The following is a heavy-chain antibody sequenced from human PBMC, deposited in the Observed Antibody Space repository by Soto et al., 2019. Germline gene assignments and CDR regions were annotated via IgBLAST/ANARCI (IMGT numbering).Heavy chain of an antibody. CDR2: INHSGST. CDR1: GGSFSGYY. J-gene: IGHJ4*02. V-gene: IGHV4-34*01. Sequence: QVQLQQCGAGLLKPSETLSLTCSVYGGSFSGYYWSWIRHPPGKGLERIGEINHSGSTNYNPSLMRRVTISVDTAKYQFSLELSSVTAADTAVYYCAMVDIVATGYFDYWGKGTLVLVSS. CDR3: AMVDIVATGYFDY. D-gene: IGHD5-12*01.